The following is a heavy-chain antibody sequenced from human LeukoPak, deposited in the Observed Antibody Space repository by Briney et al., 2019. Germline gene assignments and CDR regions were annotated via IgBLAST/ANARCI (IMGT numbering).Heavy chain of an antibody. CDR2: ISSSSSYI. Sequence: GGSLRLSCAASGFTFSSYEMNWVRQAPGKGLEWVSSISSSSSYIYYADSVKGRFTISRDNAKNSLYLQMNSLRAEDTAVYYCARGEEWGRYFVVTYNWFDPWGQGTLVTVSS. CDR1: GFTFSSYE. J-gene: IGHJ5*02. V-gene: IGHV3-21*01. CDR3: ARGEEWGRYFVVTYNWFDP. D-gene: IGHD3-16*01.